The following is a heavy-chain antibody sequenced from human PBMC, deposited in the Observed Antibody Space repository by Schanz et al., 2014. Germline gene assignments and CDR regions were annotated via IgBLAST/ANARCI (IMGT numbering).Heavy chain of an antibody. D-gene: IGHD2-2*01. CDR3: ARGQDHAKTGDL. CDR1: GVSFSFYY. Sequence: QVHLQQWGAGLLQPSETLSLTCGVGGVSFSFYYWSWVPQPPGKGLEGIGEVNPRGTTNYNPSLSYRVPMSVDASKNQFSLKLTSVTAADTAVYYCARGQDHAKTGDLWGRGTLVTISS. CDR2: VNPRGTT. J-gene: IGHJ5*02. V-gene: IGHV4-34*02.